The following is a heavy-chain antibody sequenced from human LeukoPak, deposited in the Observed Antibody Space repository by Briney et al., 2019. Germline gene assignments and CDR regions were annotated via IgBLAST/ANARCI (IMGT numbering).Heavy chain of an antibody. Sequence: PGGSLRLSCAASGFTFSSYSMNWVRQAPGKGLEWVSSLSSSSSYIYYADSVKGRFTISRDNAKNSLYLQMNSLRAEDTAVYYCARVRSWIVPFDYWGQGALVTVSS. CDR3: ARVRSWIVPFDY. J-gene: IGHJ4*02. D-gene: IGHD2-2*01. CDR1: GFTFSSYS. CDR2: LSSSSSYI. V-gene: IGHV3-21*01.